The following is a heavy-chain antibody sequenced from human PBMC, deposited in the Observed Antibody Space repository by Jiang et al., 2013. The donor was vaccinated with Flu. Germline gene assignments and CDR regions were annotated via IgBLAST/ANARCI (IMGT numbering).Heavy chain of an antibody. Sequence: GAEVKKPGSSVKVSCKASGGTFSSYTISWVRQAPGQGLEWMGRIIPILGIANYAQKFQGRVTITADKSTSTAYMELSSLRSEDTAVYYCAIIYGSGSSLHDYWGQGTLVTVSS. CDR3: AIIYGSGSSLHDY. J-gene: IGHJ4*02. D-gene: IGHD3-10*01. CDR1: GGTFSSYT. V-gene: IGHV1-69*02. CDR2: IIPILGIA.